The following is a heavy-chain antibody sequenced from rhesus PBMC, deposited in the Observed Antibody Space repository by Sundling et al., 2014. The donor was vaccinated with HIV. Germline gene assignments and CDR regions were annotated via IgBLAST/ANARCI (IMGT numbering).Heavy chain of an antibody. D-gene: IGHD3-3*01. CDR3: VSPGIWTSNGFDS. V-gene: IGHV3S42*01. CDR1: GLTFSTYG. Sequence: EVQLVESGGGLVQPGGSLRLSCAASGLTFSTYGMHWVRQAPGKGLEWISLISSGGDSTKYADSMKGRFTISRDNSKNTLSLQMNSLRPEDTAVYYCVSPGIWTSNGFDSWGQGVVVTVSS. CDR2: ISSGGDST. J-gene: IGHJ6*01.